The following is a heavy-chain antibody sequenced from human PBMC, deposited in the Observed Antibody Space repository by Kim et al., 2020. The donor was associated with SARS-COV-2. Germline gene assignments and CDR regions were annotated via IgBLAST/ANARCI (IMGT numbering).Heavy chain of an antibody. CDR3: ARHGATTVTMWYYFDY. D-gene: IGHD4-17*01. V-gene: IGHV4-39*01. Sequence: SLKSRVTISVDTSKNQFSLKLSSVTAADTAMYYCARHGATTVTMWYYFDYWGQGTLVTVSS. J-gene: IGHJ4*02.